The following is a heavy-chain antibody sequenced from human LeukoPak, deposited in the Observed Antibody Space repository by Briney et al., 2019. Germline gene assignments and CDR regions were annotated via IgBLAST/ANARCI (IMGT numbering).Heavy chain of an antibody. D-gene: IGHD3-3*02. Sequence: SETLSLTCTVSGGSISGYYWSWIRQPPGKGLEWVGSIYYSGSAAIYNPSLESRVMTSVDTSKNQFSLQVNSVTAADTAVYYCARDISGGSHAFDIWGQGTMVTVSS. CDR3: ARDISGGSHAFDI. J-gene: IGHJ3*02. V-gene: IGHV4-59*08. CDR1: GGSISGYY. CDR2: IYYSGSAA.